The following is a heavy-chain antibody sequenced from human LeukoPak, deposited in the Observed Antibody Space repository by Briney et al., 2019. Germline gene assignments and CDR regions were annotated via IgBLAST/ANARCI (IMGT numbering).Heavy chain of an antibody. CDR1: GFILSSYT. Sequence: GGSLRLSCAASGFILSSYTMNWVRQAPGKGLEWVSYISNSGSALNYADSVKGRFTISRDNAKNSLYLQMNSLRAEDTAVYYCARPAPGTYSTFDYWGPGTLVTVSS. V-gene: IGHV3-48*01. D-gene: IGHD6-13*01. CDR3: ARPAPGTYSTFDY. CDR2: ISNSGSAL. J-gene: IGHJ4*02.